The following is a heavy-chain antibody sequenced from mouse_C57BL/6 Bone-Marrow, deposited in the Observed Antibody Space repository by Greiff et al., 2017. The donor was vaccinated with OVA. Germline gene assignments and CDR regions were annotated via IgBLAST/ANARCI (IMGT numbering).Heavy chain of an antibody. Sequence: QVQLQQSGPELVKPGASVKISCKASGYAFSSSWMNWVKQRPGKGLEWIGRIYPGDGDTNYNGKFKGKATLTADKSSSTAYMQLSSLTSEDSAVYFCASYYYGSFFDYWGQGTTLTVAS. CDR3: ASYYYGSFFDY. CDR2: IYPGDGDT. CDR1: GYAFSSSW. V-gene: IGHV1-82*01. J-gene: IGHJ2*01. D-gene: IGHD1-1*01.